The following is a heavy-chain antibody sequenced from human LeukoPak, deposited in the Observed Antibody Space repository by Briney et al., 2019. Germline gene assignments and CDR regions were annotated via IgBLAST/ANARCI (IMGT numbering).Heavy chain of an antibody. CDR1: GFTFSSYG. CDR2: ISYDGSNK. Sequence: GGSLRLSCAASGFTFSSYGMHWVRQAPGKGLEWVAVISYDGSNKYYADSVKGRFTISRDNSKNTLYLQMNSLRAEDTAVYYCAKGGGSGSYYPLDYWGQGTLVTVSS. V-gene: IGHV3-30*19. CDR3: AKGGGSGSYYPLDY. J-gene: IGHJ4*02. D-gene: IGHD1-26*01.